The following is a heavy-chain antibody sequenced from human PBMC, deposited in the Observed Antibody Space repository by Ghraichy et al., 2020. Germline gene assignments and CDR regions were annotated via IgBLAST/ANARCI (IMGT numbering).Heavy chain of an antibody. CDR3: AKETAGTGYFHH. Sequence: GGSLRLSCAASGFTFSSYAMSWVRQAPGKGLEWVSSISVSGGSTNYADSVKGRFTISRDSSKNTLSLQMNSLRTEDTAVYYCAKETAGTGYFHHWGQGTLVTVSS. CDR2: ISVSGGST. V-gene: IGHV3-23*01. CDR1: GFTFSSYA. D-gene: IGHD6-13*01. J-gene: IGHJ1*01.